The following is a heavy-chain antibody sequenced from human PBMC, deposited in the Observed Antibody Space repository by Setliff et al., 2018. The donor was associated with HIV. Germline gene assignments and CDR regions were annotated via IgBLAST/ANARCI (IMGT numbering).Heavy chain of an antibody. D-gene: IGHD4-17*01. Sequence: SSETLSLTCTVSGGSISSTVYYWGWIRQPPGKGLEWIGSIYYSGSTYYNPSLESRITISMDTSKNRFSLKLRSVTAADTAMYYCARDAVRSKDWFDPWGPGILVTVS. J-gene: IGHJ5*02. CDR3: ARDAVRSKDWFDP. CDR2: IYYSGST. V-gene: IGHV4-39*02. CDR1: GGSISSTVYY.